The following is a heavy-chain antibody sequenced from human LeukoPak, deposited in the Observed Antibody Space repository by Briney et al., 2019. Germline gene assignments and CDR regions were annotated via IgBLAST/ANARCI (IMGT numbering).Heavy chain of an antibody. CDR3: ARGGGHYGSGSFY. Sequence: GGSLRLSCAASGFTFSNYGMHWVRQAPGKGLEWVAAISYDGTNKYYADSVKGRFTISRDNSKNTLYLQMNSLRAEDTAVYYCARGGGHYGSGSFYWGQGTLVTVSS. D-gene: IGHD3-10*01. V-gene: IGHV3-30*03. J-gene: IGHJ4*02. CDR1: GFTFSNYG. CDR2: ISYDGTNK.